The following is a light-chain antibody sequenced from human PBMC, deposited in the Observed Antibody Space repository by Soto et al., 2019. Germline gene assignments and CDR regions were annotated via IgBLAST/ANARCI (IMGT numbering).Light chain of an antibody. CDR1: SSDVGAYNY. CDR2: EVT. Sequence: QSALIQPPSASGSPGQSVAISCTGTSSDVGAYNYVSWYQLHPGKAPKLIISEVTKRPSGVPDRFSGSKSGNTASLTVSGLQADEEADYHCSSYTGSAGILDVFGRGTKLTVL. CDR3: SSYTGSAGILDV. V-gene: IGLV2-8*01. J-gene: IGLJ3*02.